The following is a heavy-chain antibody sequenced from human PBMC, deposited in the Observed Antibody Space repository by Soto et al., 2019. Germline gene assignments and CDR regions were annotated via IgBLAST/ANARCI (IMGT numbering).Heavy chain of an antibody. CDR1: GFSLSDSA. V-gene: IGHV3-73*02. D-gene: IGHD4-4*01. CDR3: TRHTVDY. Sequence: EVQLVESGGDLVQPGGSLKLSCVVSGFSLSDSAIHWVRQASGKGLEWVGRVRSKTQNYATEFAASVRGRFNISRDESKKTIYLHMSGLKTEDTAVYYCTRHTVDYWGQGTPVTVSS. CDR2: VRSKTQNYAT. J-gene: IGHJ4*02.